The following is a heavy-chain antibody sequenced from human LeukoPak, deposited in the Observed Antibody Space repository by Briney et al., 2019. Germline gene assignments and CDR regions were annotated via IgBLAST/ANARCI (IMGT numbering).Heavy chain of an antibody. D-gene: IGHD2-2*01. CDR2: IYYSGST. CDR1: GGSISSSSYY. J-gene: IGHJ3*02. Sequence: SETLSLTRTVSGGSISSSSYYWGWIRQPPGKGLEWIGSIYYSGSTYYNPSLKSRVTISVDTSKNQFSLKLSSVTAADTAVYYCARHRIVVVPAASGAFDIWGQGTMVTVSS. CDR3: ARHRIVVVPAASGAFDI. V-gene: IGHV4-39*01.